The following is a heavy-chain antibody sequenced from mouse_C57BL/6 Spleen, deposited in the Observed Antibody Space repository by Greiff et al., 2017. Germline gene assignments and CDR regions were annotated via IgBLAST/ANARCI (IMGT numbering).Heavy chain of an antibody. CDR1: GYSITSGYD. CDR3: ARGDYGSAAY. J-gene: IGHJ3*01. CDR2: ISYSGST. V-gene: IGHV3-1*01. Sequence: EVQGVESGPGMVKPSQSLSLTCTVTGYSITSGYDWHWIRHFPGNKLEWMGYISYSGSTNYNPSLKSRISITHDTSKNHFFLKLNSVTTEDTATYYCARGDYGSAAYWGQGTLVTVSA. D-gene: IGHD1-1*01.